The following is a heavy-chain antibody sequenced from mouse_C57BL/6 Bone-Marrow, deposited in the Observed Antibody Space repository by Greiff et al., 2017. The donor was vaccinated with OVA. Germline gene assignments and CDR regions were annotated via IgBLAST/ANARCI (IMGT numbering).Heavy chain of an antibody. Sequence: QVQLQQPGAELVKPGASVKLSCKASGYTFTSYWMQWVKQRPGQGLEWIGEIDPSDSYTNYTQKFKGKATLTVDTSSSTAYRQLSSLTSEDSAVYYCARLDYDYVDYWGQGTTLTVSS. CDR3: ARLDYDYVDY. D-gene: IGHD2-4*01. J-gene: IGHJ2*01. CDR2: IDPSDSYT. V-gene: IGHV1-50*01. CDR1: GYTFTSYW.